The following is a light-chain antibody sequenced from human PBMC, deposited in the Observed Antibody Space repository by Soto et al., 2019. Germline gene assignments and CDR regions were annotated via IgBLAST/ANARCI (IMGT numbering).Light chain of an antibody. CDR3: QQYNSYSYT. Sequence: DIPMTQSPSTLSASVGDRVTITCRASQSISTWLAWYQQKPGKAPKLLIYQASSLKSGVPSRFSGSGSGTEFTLTISSLQPDDFATYYCQQYNSYSYTFGQGTKLEIK. J-gene: IGKJ2*01. CDR2: QAS. CDR1: QSISTW. V-gene: IGKV1-5*03.